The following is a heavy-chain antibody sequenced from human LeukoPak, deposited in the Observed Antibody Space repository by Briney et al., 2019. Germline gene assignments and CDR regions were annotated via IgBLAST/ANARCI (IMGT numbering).Heavy chain of an antibody. J-gene: IGHJ3*02. Sequence: GESLKISCKGSGYSFTSYWIGWGRQMPEKRLEWMGIIYPGDSDTRYSPSLQGQVTISADKSISDAYLQWSMLNASDTAMYYCARRGVVQGLPVFDIWGQGTMVTVSS. CDR2: IYPGDSDT. CDR3: ARRGVVQGLPVFDI. CDR1: GYSFTSYW. V-gene: IGHV5-51*01. D-gene: IGHD6-19*01.